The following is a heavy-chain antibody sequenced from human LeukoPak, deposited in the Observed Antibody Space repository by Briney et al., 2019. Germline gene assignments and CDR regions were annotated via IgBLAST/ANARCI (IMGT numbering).Heavy chain of an antibody. D-gene: IGHD2-2*01. J-gene: IGHJ4*02. CDR2: FDPEDGET. Sequence: ASVKVSCKVSGYTLTELSMHWVRQAPGKGLEWMGGFDPEDGETIYAQKFQGRVTMTEDTSTDTAYMELRSLRSDDTAVYYCARAVTPEDPYIVVVPALGYWGQGTLVTVSS. CDR1: GYTLTELS. CDR3: ARAVTPEDPYIVVVPALGY. V-gene: IGHV1-24*01.